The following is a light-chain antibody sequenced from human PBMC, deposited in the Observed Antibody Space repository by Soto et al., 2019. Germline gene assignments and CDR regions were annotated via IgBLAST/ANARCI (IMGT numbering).Light chain of an antibody. CDR1: QSVSSNY. V-gene: IGKV3-20*01. CDR2: GAS. CDR3: QQYGSTPFT. Sequence: EIVVTQSPGTLSLSPGERATLSCRASQSVSSNYLAWYQQKPGQAPRHLIYGASSRASDIPDRFSGSGSGTDFTLIISRLEPEDFAMYYCQQYGSTPFTLGPGTKVDVK. J-gene: IGKJ3*01.